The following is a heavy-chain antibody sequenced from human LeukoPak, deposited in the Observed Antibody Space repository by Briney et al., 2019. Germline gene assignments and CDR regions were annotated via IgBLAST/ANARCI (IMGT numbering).Heavy chain of an antibody. D-gene: IGHD5-24*01. CDR2: IYHSGST. Sequence: PSETLSLTCTVSGYSISSGYYWGWIRQPPGKGLEWIGSIYHSGSTYYNPSLKSRVTISVDTSKNQFSLKLSSVTAADTAVYYCARGPGMATIKDWGQGTLVTVSS. J-gene: IGHJ4*02. CDR3: ARGPGMATIKD. V-gene: IGHV4-38-2*02. CDR1: GYSISSGYY.